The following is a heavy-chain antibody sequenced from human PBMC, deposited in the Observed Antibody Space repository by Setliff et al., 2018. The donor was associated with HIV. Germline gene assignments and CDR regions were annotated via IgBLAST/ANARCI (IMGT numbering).Heavy chain of an antibody. D-gene: IGHD1-26*01. CDR3: ARGTRVGANDAFDI. Sequence: ASVKVSCKASGYTFTGYYMHWVQQAPGQGLEWMGRINPNSGGTNYARKFQGRVTMTRDTSITTAYMELSRLRSDDTAVYYCARGTRVGANDAFDIWGQGTMVTVSS. J-gene: IGHJ3*02. CDR1: GYTFTGYY. CDR2: INPNSGGT. V-gene: IGHV1-2*06.